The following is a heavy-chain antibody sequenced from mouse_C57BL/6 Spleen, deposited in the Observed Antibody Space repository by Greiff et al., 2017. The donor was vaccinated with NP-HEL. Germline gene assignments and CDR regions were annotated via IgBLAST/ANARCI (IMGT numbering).Heavy chain of an antibody. D-gene: IGHD2-4*01. Sequence: QVQLKQPGAELVRPGSSVKLSCKASGYTFTSYWMHWVKQRPIQGLEWIGNIDPSDSETHYNQKFKDKATLTVDKSSSTAYMQLSSLTSEDSAVYYCARYDYDVDYWGQGTTLTVSS. V-gene: IGHV1-52*01. CDR3: ARYDYDVDY. CDR2: IDPSDSET. CDR1: GYTFTSYW. J-gene: IGHJ2*01.